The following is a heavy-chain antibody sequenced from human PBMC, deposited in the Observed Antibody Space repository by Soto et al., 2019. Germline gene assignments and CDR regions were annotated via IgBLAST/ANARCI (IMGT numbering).Heavy chain of an antibody. CDR1: GYTFTSYG. D-gene: IGHD3-10*01. V-gene: IGHV1-18*01. J-gene: IGHJ4*02. CDR3: ARRPYGSGTYYLDY. Sequence: ASVRVSCKASGYTFTSYGISWVRQAPGQGLEWMGWISAYNGNTNYAQKVQGRLTITRDTSASTAYMELSSLRSEDTAVYYCARRPYGSGTYYLDYWGQGTLVTVSS. CDR2: ISAYNGNT.